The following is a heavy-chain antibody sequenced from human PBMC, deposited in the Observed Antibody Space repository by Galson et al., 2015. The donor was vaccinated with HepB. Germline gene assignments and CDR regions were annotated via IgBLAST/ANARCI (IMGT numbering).Heavy chain of an antibody. V-gene: IGHV3-48*01. D-gene: IGHD2-15*01. CDR2: TSTTSTTT. CDR3: ARDRGYCTGGNCYRFFDF. Sequence: SLRLSCAASGFTFTSYSVSWARQAPGKGLEWVSYTSTTSTTTYYADSVTGRFTISRDNAKSSVYLQLNSLRVEDTAVYYCARDRGYCTGGNCYRFFDFWGQGIMVTVSS. CDR1: GFTFTSYS. J-gene: IGHJ3*01.